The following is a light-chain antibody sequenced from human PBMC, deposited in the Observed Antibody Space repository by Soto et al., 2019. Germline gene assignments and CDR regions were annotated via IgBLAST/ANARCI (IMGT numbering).Light chain of an antibody. J-gene: IGLJ2*01. CDR1: SSNIGSNT. Sequence: QSVLTHPPSASGTPGRRVTISCSGSSSNIGSNTVNWYQQLPGTAPKLVIYSNNQRPSGVPDRFSGSKSGTSASLAISGLQSEDEADYCCVAWDDSLNGYVVFGGGTKVTVL. CDR2: SNN. CDR3: VAWDDSLNGYVV. V-gene: IGLV1-44*01.